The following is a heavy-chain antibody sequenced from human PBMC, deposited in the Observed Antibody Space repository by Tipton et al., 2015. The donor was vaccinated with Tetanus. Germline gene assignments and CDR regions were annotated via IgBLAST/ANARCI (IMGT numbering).Heavy chain of an antibody. V-gene: IGHV4-59*12. D-gene: IGHD2-21*02. Sequence: LRLSCTVSGGSMSNNYWSWIRQPPGKGLEWIAYIFHSGSTNYSPSLKSRVTISLDRSKNQFSLKLTSVTAADTAVYYCATVGLVTASVKYWGQGTLVTVSS. CDR3: ATVGLVTASVKY. CDR2: IFHSGST. J-gene: IGHJ4*01. CDR1: GGSMSNNY.